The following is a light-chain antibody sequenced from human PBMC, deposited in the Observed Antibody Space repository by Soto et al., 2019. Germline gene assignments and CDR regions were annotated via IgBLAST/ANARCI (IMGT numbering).Light chain of an antibody. V-gene: IGKV1-39*01. CDR3: QQTYSTPRT. CDR2: AAS. CDR1: QSISTY. J-gene: IGKJ1*01. Sequence: DIQMTQSPSSLSASLGDRVTITCRASQSISTYLNWYQQKPGKAPKLLIYAASNLQSGVPSQFSGSGSGTDFTLTISSLQPEDFASYYCQQTYSTPRTF.